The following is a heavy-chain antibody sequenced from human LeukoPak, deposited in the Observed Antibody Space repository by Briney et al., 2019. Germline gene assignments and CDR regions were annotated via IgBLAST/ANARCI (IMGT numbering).Heavy chain of an antibody. CDR3: ARDRDSSGWFDY. CDR1: GGSISGFY. J-gene: IGHJ4*02. Sequence: PSETLSLTCTVSGGSISGFYWGWIRQPPGRGLEWIGFIYYSGSANYNPSLKSRVTMSVDTSKNQFSLKLSSVTAADTAFYYCARDRDSSGWFDYWGQGTLVTVSS. D-gene: IGHD6-19*01. V-gene: IGHV4-59*01. CDR2: IYYSGSA.